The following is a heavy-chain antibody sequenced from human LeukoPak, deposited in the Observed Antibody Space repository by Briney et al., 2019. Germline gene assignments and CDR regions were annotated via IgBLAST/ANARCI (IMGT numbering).Heavy chain of an antibody. Sequence: PSQTLSLTCTVSGGSISSDDYYWSWIRQPPGKGLEWIGYIYYSGITYYNPSLKSRVTISVDTSKNQFSLKLSSVTAADTAVYYCARHSKAEQWLVRSNPDYWGQGTLVTVSS. CDR1: GGSISSDDYY. V-gene: IGHV4-30-4*01. D-gene: IGHD6-19*01. CDR2: IYYSGIT. J-gene: IGHJ4*02. CDR3: ARHSKAEQWLVRSNPDY.